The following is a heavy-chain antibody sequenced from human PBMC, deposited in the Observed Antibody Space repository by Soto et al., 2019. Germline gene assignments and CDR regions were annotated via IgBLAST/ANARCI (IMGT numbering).Heavy chain of an antibody. CDR2: ISWNSGKM. V-gene: IGHV3-9*01. D-gene: IGHD3-10*01. CDR3: AKDMGPGEVLYDGSDI. CDR1: GFTFDDYA. Sequence: EVQLVESGGGLVQPGRSLRLSCAASGFTFDDYAMHWVRQVPGKGLEWVSEISWNSGKMDYADSVKGRFTISRDNAKNSLYLQMNGLRTEDTALYYCAKDMGPGEVLYDGSDIWGQGTMVTVSS. J-gene: IGHJ3*02.